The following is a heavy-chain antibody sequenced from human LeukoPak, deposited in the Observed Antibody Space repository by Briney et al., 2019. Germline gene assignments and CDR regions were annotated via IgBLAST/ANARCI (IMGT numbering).Heavy chain of an antibody. CDR3: ARVYSSSYYYYYYMDV. J-gene: IGHJ6*03. CDR2: ISSSSSYI. Sequence: NPGGSLRLSCAASGFTFSSYAMHWVRQAPGKGLEWVSSISSSSSYIYYADSVKGRFTISRDNAKNSLYLQMNSLRAEDTAVYYCARVYSSSYYYYYYMDVWGKGTTVTVSS. CDR1: GFTFSSYA. D-gene: IGHD6-6*01. V-gene: IGHV3-21*04.